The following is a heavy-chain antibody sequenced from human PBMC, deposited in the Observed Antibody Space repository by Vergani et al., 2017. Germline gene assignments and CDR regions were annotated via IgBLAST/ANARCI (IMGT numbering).Heavy chain of an antibody. D-gene: IGHD6-13*01. CDR3: TGSRRRYSSRWTDVDY. Sequence: QLQLQESGPGLVKPSETLSLTCTVSGGSISSYYWSWIRQPPGKGLEWIGYIYTSGSTNSNPSRKSRVTISVDTSKNPFSRKLSSVTAADTAVYSCTGSRRRYSSRWTDVDYWGQGTLVTVSS. CDR2: IYTSGST. V-gene: IGHV4-4*09. J-gene: IGHJ4*02. CDR1: GGSISSYY.